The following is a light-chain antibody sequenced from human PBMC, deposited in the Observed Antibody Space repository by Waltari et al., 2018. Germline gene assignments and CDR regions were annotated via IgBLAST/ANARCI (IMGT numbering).Light chain of an antibody. Sequence: QSVLTQPPSASGTPGQKITISCPGARPTVGGNPLNWYRHLPGPAPNPLIFSDNQRPTGVPDRFSGSKSGTSASLAISGLQSEDEAHYYCAAWDFRVDLWVFGGGTKLTVL. CDR1: RPTVGGNP. V-gene: IGLV1-44*01. CDR2: SDN. CDR3: AAWDFRVDLWV. J-gene: IGLJ3*02.